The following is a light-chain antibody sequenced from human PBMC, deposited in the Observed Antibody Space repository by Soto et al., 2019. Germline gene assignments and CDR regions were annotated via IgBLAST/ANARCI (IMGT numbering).Light chain of an antibody. V-gene: IGKV3-11*01. CDR1: QSVSSY. CDR2: NAS. Sequence: EIVLTQSPTTLSLSPGERATLSCRASQSVSSYFAWYQQKPGQAPRLLIYNASTRAAGIPARFTGSGSGTDFTLTISSLAPEDSAGYYCQQRSDWPLTFGGRTKVEIK. J-gene: IGKJ4*01. CDR3: QQRSDWPLT.